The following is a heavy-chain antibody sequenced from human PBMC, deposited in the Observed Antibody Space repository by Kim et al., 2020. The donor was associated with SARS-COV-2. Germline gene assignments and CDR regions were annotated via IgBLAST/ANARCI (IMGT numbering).Heavy chain of an antibody. CDR2: ISYDGSNK. Sequence: GGSLRLSCAASGFTFSSYAMHWVRQAPGKGLEWVAVISYDGSNKYYADSVKGRFTISRDNSKNTLYLQMNSLRAEDTAVYYCARERGQQLVYYYYGMDVWGQGTTVTVSS. CDR3: ARERGQQLVYYYYGMDV. V-gene: IGHV3-30*04. J-gene: IGHJ6*02. CDR1: GFTFSSYA. D-gene: IGHD6-13*01.